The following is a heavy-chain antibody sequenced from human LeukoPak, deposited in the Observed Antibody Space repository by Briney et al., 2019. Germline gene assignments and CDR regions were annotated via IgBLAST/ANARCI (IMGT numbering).Heavy chain of an antibody. CDR3: ATGGYSSGWYFDY. CDR2: FDPEDGET. V-gene: IGHV1-24*01. Sequence: ASVKVSCKVPGYTLTELSMHWVRQAPGKGLEWMGGFDPEDGETIYAQKFQGRVTMTEDTSTDTAYMELSSLRSEDTAVYYCATGGYSSGWYFDYWGQGTLVTVSS. J-gene: IGHJ4*02. D-gene: IGHD6-19*01. CDR1: GYTLTELS.